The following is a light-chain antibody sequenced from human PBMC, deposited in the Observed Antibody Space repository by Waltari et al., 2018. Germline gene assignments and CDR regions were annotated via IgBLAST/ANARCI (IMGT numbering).Light chain of an antibody. CDR3: QSADSSGTDV. CDR1: ALPKQY. J-gene: IGLJ1*01. V-gene: IGLV3-25*03. Sequence: SYELTQPPSVSVSPGQTARITCSGDALPKQYAYWYQQKPGQAPVLVIYKDSERPSGIRWGLSGSRSGTTFTLTISGGQAEDEAAYYCQSADSSGTDVFGTGTKVTVL. CDR2: KDS.